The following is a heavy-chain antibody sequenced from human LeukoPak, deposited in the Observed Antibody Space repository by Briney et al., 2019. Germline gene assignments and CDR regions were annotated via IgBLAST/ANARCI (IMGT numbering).Heavy chain of an antibody. D-gene: IGHD2-2*01. J-gene: IGHJ3*02. CDR1: GGTFSSYA. Sequence: SVKVSCKASGGTFSSYAISWVRQAPGQGLEWMGGIIPIFGTANYAQKFQGRVTITADESTSTAYMELSSLRSEDTAVYYCARNLPAAIDAFDIWGRGTMVTVSS. V-gene: IGHV1-69*13. CDR2: IIPIFGTA. CDR3: ARNLPAAIDAFDI.